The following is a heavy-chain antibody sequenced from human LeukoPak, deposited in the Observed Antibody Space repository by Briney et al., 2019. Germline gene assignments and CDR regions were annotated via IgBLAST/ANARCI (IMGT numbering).Heavy chain of an antibody. J-gene: IGHJ4*02. CDR1: GFTFSSYG. Sequence: GGSLRLSCAASGFTFSSYGMHWVRQAPGKGLEWVAVISSHDGSSKYYADSVKGRFTISRDNSRNTLYLYMNSLGAEDTAVYYCARDQFKSFDYWGQGTLVPSPQ. CDR2: ISSHDGSSK. D-gene: IGHD5-24*01. V-gene: IGHV3-30*19. CDR3: ARDQFKSFDY.